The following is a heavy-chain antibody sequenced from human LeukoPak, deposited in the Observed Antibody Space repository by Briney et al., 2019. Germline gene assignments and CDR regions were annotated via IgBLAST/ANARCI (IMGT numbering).Heavy chain of an antibody. D-gene: IGHD5-18*01. Sequence: ASVKVSCKASGYTFTSYDINWVRQATGQGLEWMGWMNPNSGGTNYAQKFQGRVTMTRDTSISTAYMELSRLRSDDTAVYYCARDEGYSYGYGANYYMDVWGKGTTVTVSS. J-gene: IGHJ6*03. CDR1: GYTFTSYD. CDR2: MNPNSGGT. CDR3: ARDEGYSYGYGANYYMDV. V-gene: IGHV1-2*02.